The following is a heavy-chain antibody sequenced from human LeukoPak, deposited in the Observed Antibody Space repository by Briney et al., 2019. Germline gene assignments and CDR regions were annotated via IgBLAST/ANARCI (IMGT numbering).Heavy chain of an antibody. CDR1: GFTFSTYT. V-gene: IGHV3-64*01. Sequence: PGGSLTLSCVASGFTFSTYTMHWVRQSPGKALEYVSSISGNGGSTEYANSVKGRFTISRYNSKNTLFLQMGSLRAEDTAVYYCARDNSVRDEAWWFNPWGQGTLVTVSS. CDR2: ISGNGGST. CDR3: ARDNSVRDEAWWFNP. D-gene: IGHD5-24*01. J-gene: IGHJ5*02.